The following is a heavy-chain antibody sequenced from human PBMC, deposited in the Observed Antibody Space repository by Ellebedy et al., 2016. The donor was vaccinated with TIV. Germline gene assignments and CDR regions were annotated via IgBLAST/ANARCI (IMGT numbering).Heavy chain of an antibody. D-gene: IGHD3-3*01. J-gene: IGHJ6*03. Sequence: GGSLRLXXAASGFTFSDYYMSWIRQAPGKGLEWVSCISSSGSTIYYADSVKGRFTISRDNAKNSLYLQMNSLKVEDSAVYYCARDGSYYDFWSESHYYYYYYMDVWGKGTTVTVSS. CDR2: ISSSGSTI. CDR1: GFTFSDYY. CDR3: ARDGSYYDFWSESHYYYYYYMDV. V-gene: IGHV3-11*04.